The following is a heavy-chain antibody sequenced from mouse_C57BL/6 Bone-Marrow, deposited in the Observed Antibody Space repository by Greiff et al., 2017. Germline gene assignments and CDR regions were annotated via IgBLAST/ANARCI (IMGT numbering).Heavy chain of an antibody. CDR3: ARLNPYYFDY. Sequence: VQLQQSGAELARPGASVKLSCKASGYTFTSYGISWVKQRTGQGLEWIGEIYPRSGNPYYNEKFKGKATLTADKSSSPAYMELRSLTSEYSAVYFCARLNPYYFDYWGRGTTLTVAS. J-gene: IGHJ2*01. D-gene: IGHD1-3*01. CDR1: GYTFTSYG. V-gene: IGHV1-81*01. CDR2: IYPRSGNP.